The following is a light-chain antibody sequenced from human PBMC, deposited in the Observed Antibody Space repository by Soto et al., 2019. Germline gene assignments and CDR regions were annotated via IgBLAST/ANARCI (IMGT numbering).Light chain of an antibody. CDR3: QQYGSSPPIT. V-gene: IGKV3-20*01. J-gene: IGKJ5*01. CDR1: QRVIIL. CDR2: GAS. Sequence: EIVMTQSPATLSVYTGERATLSCRASQRVIILLSWYQQKPGQAPTLLIYGASSRATGIADRFSGSGSGTDFTLTISRLEPEDFAVYYCQQYGSSPPITFGQGTRLEIK.